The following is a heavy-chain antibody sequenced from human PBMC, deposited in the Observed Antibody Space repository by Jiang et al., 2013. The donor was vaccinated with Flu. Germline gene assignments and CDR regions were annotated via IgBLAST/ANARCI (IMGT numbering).Heavy chain of an antibody. CDR2: ISYRGNT. CDR3: ASVRFWYFDF. Sequence: GLEWIGYISYRGNTYYNPSLKSRLSMSIDTSKNQFSLNLKSVTAADTAMYYCASVRFWYFDFWGRGTLVSVSS. D-gene: IGHD3-16*01. V-gene: IGHV4-31*02. J-gene: IGHJ2*01.